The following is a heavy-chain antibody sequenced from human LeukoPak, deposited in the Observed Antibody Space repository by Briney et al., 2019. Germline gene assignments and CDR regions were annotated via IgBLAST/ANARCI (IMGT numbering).Heavy chain of an antibody. Sequence: GGSLRLSCAASGFTFSSYAMHWVRQAPGKGLEWVAVISYDGSNKYYADSVKGRFTISRDNSKNTLYLQMNSLRAEDTAVYYCARLPPYYDYVWGSYRRMTFDSWGQGTLVTVSS. D-gene: IGHD3-16*02. V-gene: IGHV3-30*04. J-gene: IGHJ4*02. CDR2: ISYDGSNK. CDR1: GFTFSSYA. CDR3: ARLPPYYDYVWGSYRRMTFDS.